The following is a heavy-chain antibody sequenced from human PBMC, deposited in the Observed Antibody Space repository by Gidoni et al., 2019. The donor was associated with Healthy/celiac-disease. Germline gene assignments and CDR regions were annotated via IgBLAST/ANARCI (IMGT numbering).Heavy chain of an antibody. CDR2: ISAYNGNT. D-gene: IGHD6-13*01. J-gene: IGHJ6*02. CDR3: AVDSRQLGRVYYYGMDV. CDR1: GYTFHSYG. Sequence: QVQLVQSGAEVKKPGASVKVSCKASGYTFHSYGISWVRQAPGQGLEWMGWISAYNGNTNYAQKLQGRVTMTTDTSTSTAYMELRSLRSDDTAVYYCAVDSRQLGRVYYYGMDVWGQGTTVTVSS. V-gene: IGHV1-18*01.